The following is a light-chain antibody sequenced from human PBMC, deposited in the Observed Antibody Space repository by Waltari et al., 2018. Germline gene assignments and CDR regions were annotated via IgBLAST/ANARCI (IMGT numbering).Light chain of an antibody. Sequence: IQMNQSPSSLSASVGDRFTLTCRASQSISSYLNWYQQKPGKAPKLLIYAASSLQSGVPSRFSGSGSGTDFTLTISSLQPEDFATYYCQQSYSTPWTFGQGTKVEIK. CDR2: AAS. CDR3: QQSYSTPWT. CDR1: QSISSY. V-gene: IGKV1-39*01. J-gene: IGKJ1*01.